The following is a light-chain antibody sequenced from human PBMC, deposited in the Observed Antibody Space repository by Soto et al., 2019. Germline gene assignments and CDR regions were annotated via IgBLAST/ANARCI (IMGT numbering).Light chain of an antibody. CDR1: QSVSSNY. J-gene: IGKJ2*01. V-gene: IGKV3-20*01. CDR2: DAS. CDR3: QQYDTSPPVYT. Sequence: EIVLTQSPGTLSLSPGERATLSCRASQSVSSNYLAWYQQKPGQAPRLLMYDASSRATGIPDRFSGSGSGTDFTLTISRLEPEDFAVYYCQQYDTSPPVYTFGQGTKLEIK.